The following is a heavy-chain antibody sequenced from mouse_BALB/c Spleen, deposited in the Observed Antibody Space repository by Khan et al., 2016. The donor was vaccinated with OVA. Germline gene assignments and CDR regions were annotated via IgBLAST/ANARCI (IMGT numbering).Heavy chain of an antibody. V-gene: IGHV2-2*02. CDR2: IWSAGST. D-gene: IGHD2-4*01. J-gene: IGHJ3*01. CDR3: ARRGYDYGRGALFAY. Sequence: QMQLEESGPGLVAPSQSLSITCTVSGFSLDKYSVHWIRQSPGKGLEWLGVIWSAGSTDYNAAFMSRLTINKDNSRSQVFFKVNSLQPNDTTIYYCARRGYDYGRGALFAYWGQGTLVTVSA. CDR1: GFSLDKYS.